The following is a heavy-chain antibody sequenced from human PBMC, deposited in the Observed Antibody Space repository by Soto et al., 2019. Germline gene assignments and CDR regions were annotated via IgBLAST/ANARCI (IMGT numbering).Heavy chain of an antibody. V-gene: IGHV4-30-2*01. CDR3: ARGIEGWYQGRYYYGMDV. CDR2: IYHSGIT. J-gene: IGHJ6*02. D-gene: IGHD6-19*01. Sequence: SETLSLTCAVSGGSISSGGYSWSWIRQPPGKGLEWIGYIYHSGITYYNPSLKSRVTISLDTSKNQFSLKLSSVTAADTAVYYCARGIEGWYQGRYYYGMDVWGQGTTVTVSS. CDR1: GGSISSGGYS.